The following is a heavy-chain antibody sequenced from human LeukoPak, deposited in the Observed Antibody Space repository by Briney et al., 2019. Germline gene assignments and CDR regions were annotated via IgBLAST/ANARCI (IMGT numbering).Heavy chain of an antibody. V-gene: IGHV4-39*07. D-gene: IGHD3-9*01. CDR2: IYYSGST. CDR3: ARAHYDILTGYYGHAFDI. Sequence: SETLSLTCTVSGGSISSSSYYWGWIRQPPGKGLEWIGSIYYSGSTYYNPSLKSRVTISVDTSKNQFSLKLSSVTAADTAVYYCARAHYDILTGYYGHAFDIWGQGTMVTVSS. CDR1: GGSISSSSYY. J-gene: IGHJ3*02.